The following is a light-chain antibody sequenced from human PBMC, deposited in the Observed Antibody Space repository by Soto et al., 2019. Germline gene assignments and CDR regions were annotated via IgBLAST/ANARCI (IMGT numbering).Light chain of an antibody. Sequence: DIVMTQSPDSLAVSLGERATINCKSSQSVLYSSNNKNYLAWYQQKPGQPPKLLIYWASTRESGVPDRFSGSGSGKDFTLTISSLPAEDVAVYYCQQYYRPWTFGQGTKVEIK. CDR2: WAS. CDR1: QSVLYSSNNKNY. CDR3: QQYYRPWT. J-gene: IGKJ1*01. V-gene: IGKV4-1*01.